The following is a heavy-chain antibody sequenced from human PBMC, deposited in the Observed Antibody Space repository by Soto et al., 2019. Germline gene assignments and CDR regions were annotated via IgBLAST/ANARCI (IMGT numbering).Heavy chain of an antibody. Sequence: PSETLSLTCTVSGGSISSYDWSWIRQPPGKGLEWIGYIYYSGSTNYNPSLKSRVTISVDTSKNQFSLKLSSVTAADTAVYYCARHYSRGPTVDYYYHGMDVWVQGTTVT. CDR1: GGSISSYD. CDR3: ARHYSRGPTVDYYYHGMDV. D-gene: IGHD6-19*01. V-gene: IGHV4-59*08. CDR2: IYYSGST. J-gene: IGHJ6*02.